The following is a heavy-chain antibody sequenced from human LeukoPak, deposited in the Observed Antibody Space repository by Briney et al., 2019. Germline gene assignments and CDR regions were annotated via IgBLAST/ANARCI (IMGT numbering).Heavy chain of an antibody. Sequence: PSETLSLTCTVSGGSISSSSYYWGWIRQPPGKGLEWIGEINHSGSTNYNPSLKSRVTISVDTSKNQFSLKLSSVTAADTAVYYCARDFGGDGDSYWGQGTLVTVSS. CDR1: GGSISSSSYY. CDR2: INHSGST. D-gene: IGHD4-17*01. J-gene: IGHJ4*02. CDR3: ARDFGGDGDSY. V-gene: IGHV4-39*07.